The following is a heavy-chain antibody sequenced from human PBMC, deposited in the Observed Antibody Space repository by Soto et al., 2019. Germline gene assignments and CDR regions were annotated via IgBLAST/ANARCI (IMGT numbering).Heavy chain of an antibody. CDR2: ISASGGRT. J-gene: IGHJ4*02. CDR3: ARGSSTTPTSYGYLAY. CDR1: GFVFNDYA. V-gene: IGHV3-23*01. D-gene: IGHD4-17*01. Sequence: EVQLLESGGGLVQPGGSLRLSCAASGFVFNDYAISWVRQAPGKGLEWVSGISASGGRTYYADSVKGRLSVSRDNSNNTVFLQINRLRDEDTAMYYCARGSSTTPTSYGYLAYWGQGTLLTVSS.